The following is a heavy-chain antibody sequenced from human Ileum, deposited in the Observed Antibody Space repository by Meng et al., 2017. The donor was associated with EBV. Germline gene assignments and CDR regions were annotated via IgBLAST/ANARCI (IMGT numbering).Heavy chain of an antibody. CDR3: ARDGIGWYPGDY. V-gene: IGHV3-21*06. D-gene: IGHD6-19*01. J-gene: IGHJ4*02. Sequence: EVKVVESGGGLVRPGGSLRLTCALSGFNIITYSINWARQAPGKGLEWVAAISSGSDYKFYADSVKGRFSSSRDNVKNLVYLQMSNLRGEDTALYYCARDGIGWYPGDYWGRGTLVTVSS. CDR2: ISSGSDYK. CDR1: GFNIITYS.